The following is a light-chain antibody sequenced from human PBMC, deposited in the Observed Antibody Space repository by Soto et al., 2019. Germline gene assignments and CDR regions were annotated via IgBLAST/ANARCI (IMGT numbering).Light chain of an antibody. Sequence: EIVLTQSPATLSLCPGERATLSCRASQSVSSYLAWYQQKPGQAPRLLIYDASNRATGIPARSSGSGSGTDFTLTISSLEPEDFAVYYCQQRSNWPTFGQGTKV. CDR1: QSVSSY. V-gene: IGKV3-11*01. J-gene: IGKJ1*01. CDR3: QQRSNWPT. CDR2: DAS.